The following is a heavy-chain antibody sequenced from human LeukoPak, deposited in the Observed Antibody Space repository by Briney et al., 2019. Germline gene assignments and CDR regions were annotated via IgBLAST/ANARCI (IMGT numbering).Heavy chain of an antibody. J-gene: IGHJ5*02. CDR3: ARGGLYYDSSGYSVYNWFDP. CDR2: IYYSGST. Sequence: PSETLSLTCTVSGGSISSYYWSWIRQPPGEGLEWIGYIYYSGSTNYNPSLKSRVTISVDTSKNQFSLKLSSVTAADTAVYYCARGGLYYDSSGYSVYNWFDPWGQGTLVTVSS. CDR1: GGSISSYY. V-gene: IGHV4-59*01. D-gene: IGHD3-22*01.